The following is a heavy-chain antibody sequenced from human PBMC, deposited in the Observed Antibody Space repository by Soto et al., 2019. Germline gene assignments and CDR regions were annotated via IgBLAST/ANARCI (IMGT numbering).Heavy chain of an antibody. D-gene: IGHD6-6*01. CDR1: GGSFSGYY. CDR2: INHSGST. Sequence: SETLSLTCAVYGGSFSGYYWSWIRQPPGKGLEWIGEINHSGSTNYNPSLKSRVTISVDTSKNQFSLKLSSVTAADTAVYYCAREGILSSSNAFEIWGQGPMVTVSS. V-gene: IGHV4-34*01. J-gene: IGHJ3*02. CDR3: AREGILSSSNAFEI.